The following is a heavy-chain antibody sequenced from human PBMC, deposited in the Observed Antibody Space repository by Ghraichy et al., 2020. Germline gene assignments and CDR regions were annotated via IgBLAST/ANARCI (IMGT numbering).Heavy chain of an antibody. CDR2: INHSGST. CDR3: AREVFEGWYFDV. CDR1: GGSFSGDF. J-gene: IGHJ2*01. V-gene: IGHV4-34*01. Sequence: QTLSLTCAVYGGSFSGDFWSWIRQPPGKGLEWIGEINHSGSTNYNPSLKSRVTISIDTSKNQFFLKLSSVTAADSAVYFCAREVFEGWYFDVWGRGTLVTVSS.